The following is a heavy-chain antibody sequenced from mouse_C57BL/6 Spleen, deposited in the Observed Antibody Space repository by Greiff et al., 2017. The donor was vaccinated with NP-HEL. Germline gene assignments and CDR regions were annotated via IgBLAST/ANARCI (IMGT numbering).Heavy chain of an antibody. D-gene: IGHD2-2*01. CDR2: IHPNSGST. CDR3: ASAVTTVMDY. J-gene: IGHJ4*01. V-gene: IGHV1-64*01. Sequence: QVQLKESGAELVKPGASVKLSCKASGYTFTSYWMHWVKQRPGQGLEWIGMIHPNSGSTNYNEKFKSKATLTVDKSSSTAYMQLSSLTSEDSAVYYCASAVTTVMDYWGQGTSVTVSS. CDR1: GYTFTSYW.